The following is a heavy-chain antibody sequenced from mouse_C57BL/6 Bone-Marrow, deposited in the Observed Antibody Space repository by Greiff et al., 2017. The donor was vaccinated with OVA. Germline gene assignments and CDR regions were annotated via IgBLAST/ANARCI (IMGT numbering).Heavy chain of an antibody. CDR1: GYAFTEYT. Sequence: VHVKQSGPELVKPGTSVHISCKTSGYAFTEYTMHWVKQSHGKSLEWIGGFNPNNGGTTYNQRFKGKATLTVDKSSTTACMELRSLTSEYSAVYYGARGNYYGSTSWLGYWGQGTLVTVST. J-gene: IGHJ3*01. V-gene: IGHV1-18*01. CDR2: FNPNNGGT. CDR3: ARGNYYGSTSWLGY. D-gene: IGHD1-1*01.